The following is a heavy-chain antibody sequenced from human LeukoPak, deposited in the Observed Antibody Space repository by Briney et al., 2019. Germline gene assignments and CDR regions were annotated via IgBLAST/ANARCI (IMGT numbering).Heavy chain of an antibody. CDR2: IVVGSGNT. CDR3: AADSRIAAAGTGYMDV. J-gene: IGHJ6*03. CDR1: GVTFTSSA. Sequence: ASVKVSCKASGVTFTSSAVQWVRQARGQRLEWIGWIVVGSGNTNYAQKFQERVTITRDMSTSTAYMELSSLRSEDMAVYYCAADSRIAAAGTGYMDVWGKGTTVTVSS. D-gene: IGHD6-13*01. V-gene: IGHV1-58*01.